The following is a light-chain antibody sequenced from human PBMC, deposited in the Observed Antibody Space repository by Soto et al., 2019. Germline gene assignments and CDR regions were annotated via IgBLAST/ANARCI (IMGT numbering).Light chain of an antibody. CDR3: TSYTSRSTRV. CDR2: EVS. J-gene: IGLJ1*01. Sequence: QSVLTQPASVSGSPGQSITISCTGTSXDVGGYNYVSWYQQHPGKAPKLMIYEVSNRPSGISNRFSGSKSGNTASLTISGLQAEDEADYYCTSYTSRSTRVFGTGTKLTVL. V-gene: IGLV2-14*01. CDR1: SXDVGGYNY.